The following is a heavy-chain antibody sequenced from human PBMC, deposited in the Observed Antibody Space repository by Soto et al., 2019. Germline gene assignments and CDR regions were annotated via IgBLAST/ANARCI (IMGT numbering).Heavy chain of an antibody. CDR3: AREGKAARFPNWFDP. D-gene: IGHD6-6*01. Sequence: GASVKVSCKASGGTFSSYAISWVRQAPGQGLEWMGGIIPIFGTANYAQKFQGRVTITADKSTSTAYMELSSLRSEDTAVYYCAREGKAARFPNWFDPWGQGTLVTVSS. CDR1: GGTFSSYA. J-gene: IGHJ5*02. CDR2: IIPIFGTA. V-gene: IGHV1-69*06.